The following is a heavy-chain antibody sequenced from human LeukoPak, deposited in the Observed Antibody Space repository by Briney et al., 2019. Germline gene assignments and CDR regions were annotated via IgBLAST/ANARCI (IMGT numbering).Heavy chain of an antibody. CDR1: GDSITSGSSS. Sequence: SETLSLTCAVSGDSITSGSSSWTWIRQPPGKGLEWIGMSHSGSTYYNPSLKSRVTISADRSKNQFSLKLTSVIAADTAVYYCASGIRLRYFDWLSHNWFDPWGQGTLVTVSS. CDR3: ASGIRLRYFDWLSHNWFDP. D-gene: IGHD3-9*01. V-gene: IGHV4-30-2*01. CDR2: MSHSGST. J-gene: IGHJ5*02.